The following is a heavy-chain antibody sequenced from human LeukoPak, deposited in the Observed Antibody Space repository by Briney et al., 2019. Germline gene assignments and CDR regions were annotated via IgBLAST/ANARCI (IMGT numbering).Heavy chain of an antibody. Sequence: GGSLRLSCAASGFTLSGYWMHWVRQAPGEGLVWVSRMNSDGTTTTYADSVRGRFTISRDNSKNTLYLQMNSLRAEDTAVYYCAKGSGYTYGLYYFEYWGQGTLITVSS. D-gene: IGHD5-18*01. V-gene: IGHV3-74*01. CDR3: AKGSGYTYGLYYFEY. CDR2: MNSDGTTT. CDR1: GFTLSGYW. J-gene: IGHJ4*02.